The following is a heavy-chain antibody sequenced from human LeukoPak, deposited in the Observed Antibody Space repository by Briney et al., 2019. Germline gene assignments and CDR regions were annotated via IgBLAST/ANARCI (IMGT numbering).Heavy chain of an antibody. CDR3: ARDRTGAELGTFDY. CDR1: GFTFSSYA. J-gene: IGHJ4*02. Sequence: AGGSLRLSCAASGFTFSSYAMHWVRQAPGKGLEWVAVISYDGSNKYYADSVKGRFTISRDNSKNTLYLQMNSLRAEDTAVYYCARDRTGAELGTFDYWGQGTLVTVSS. D-gene: IGHD7-27*01. CDR2: ISYDGSNK. V-gene: IGHV3-30-3*01.